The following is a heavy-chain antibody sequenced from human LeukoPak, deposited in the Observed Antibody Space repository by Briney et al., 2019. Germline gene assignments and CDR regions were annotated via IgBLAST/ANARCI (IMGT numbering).Heavy chain of an antibody. Sequence: SETLSLTCAVYGGSFSGNYWSWISQPRGKGLEWIGEINHSGSTNYNPSLKSRVTISVDTSKNQFSLKLSSVTAADTAVYYCARGFGGDCSSTSCYVDFDYWGQGTLVTVSS. CDR1: GGSFSGNY. CDR3: ARGFGGDCSSTSCYVDFDY. J-gene: IGHJ4*02. CDR2: INHSGST. D-gene: IGHD2-2*01. V-gene: IGHV4-34*01.